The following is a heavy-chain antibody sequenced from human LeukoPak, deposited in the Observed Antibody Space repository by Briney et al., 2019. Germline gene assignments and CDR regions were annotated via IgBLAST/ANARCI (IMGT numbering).Heavy chain of an antibody. CDR3: ARDDSSGWYLRFDY. J-gene: IGHJ4*02. CDR2: NSAYNGNT. V-gene: IGHV1-18*01. Sequence: ASVKVSCKASGYTFTSYGISWVRQAPGQGLEGMGWNSAYNGNTNYAQKLQGRVTMTTDTSTSTAYMELRSLRSDDTAVYYCARDDSSGWYLRFDYWGQGTLVTVSS. D-gene: IGHD6-19*01. CDR1: GYTFTSYG.